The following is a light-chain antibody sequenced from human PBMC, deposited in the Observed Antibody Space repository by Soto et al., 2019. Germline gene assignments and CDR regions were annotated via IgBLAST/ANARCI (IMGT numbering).Light chain of an antibody. J-gene: IGKJ5*01. CDR3: QQANSFPIT. CDR2: AAS. Sequence: DIQMTQFPSSVSASVGDRVTITCRASQGIRNWLAWYQQKPGKAPQLLIYAASSLQSGVPSRFSGSGSDTDFPLTISSLQPDDFAIYYWQQANSFPITFGQGTRRDI. V-gene: IGKV1-12*01. CDR1: QGIRNW.